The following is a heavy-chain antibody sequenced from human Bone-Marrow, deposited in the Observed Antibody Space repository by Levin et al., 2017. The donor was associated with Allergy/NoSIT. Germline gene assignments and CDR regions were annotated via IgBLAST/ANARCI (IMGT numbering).Heavy chain of an antibody. V-gene: IGHV4-59*08. J-gene: IGHJ6*02. Sequence: SSQTLSLTCIISGGSITGYHWSWIRQPPGKGLEWIGYIYYSGGTIYNPSLKSRVSISGDMSKNQFSLKLSSVTAADTAVYYCARHVGYSFGVWGQGTTVTVSS. CDR1: GGSITGYH. D-gene: IGHD5-18*01. CDR2: IYYSGGT. CDR3: ARHVGYSFGV.